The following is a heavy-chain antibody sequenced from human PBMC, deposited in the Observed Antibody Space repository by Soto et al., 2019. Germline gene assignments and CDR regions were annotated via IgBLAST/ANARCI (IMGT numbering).Heavy chain of an antibody. CDR1: GGSVSSGSYY. CDR2: IYYSGST. Sequence: SETLSLTCTVSGGSVSSGSYYWSWIRQPPGKGLEWIEYIYYSGSTNYNPSLKSRVTISVDTSKNQFSLKLSSVTAADTAVYYCARGGWDCSGGSCYPDLDYWGQGTLVTVS. J-gene: IGHJ4*02. D-gene: IGHD2-15*01. CDR3: ARGGWDCSGGSCYPDLDY. V-gene: IGHV4-61*01.